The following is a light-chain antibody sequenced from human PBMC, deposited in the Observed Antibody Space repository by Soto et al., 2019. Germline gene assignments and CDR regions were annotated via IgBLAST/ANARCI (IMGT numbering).Light chain of an antibody. Sequence: IVMTHSPATLSVSPGDIATFSCGASHSVSSNLAWYQQKPGQAPRLLIYGASIRATGIPARFSGSGSGTEFTLTISSLQSEDFAVYYCQHYNNWPPWTFGQGPKVDIK. V-gene: IGKV3-15*01. CDR2: GAS. J-gene: IGKJ1*01. CDR3: QHYNNWPPWT. CDR1: HSVSSN.